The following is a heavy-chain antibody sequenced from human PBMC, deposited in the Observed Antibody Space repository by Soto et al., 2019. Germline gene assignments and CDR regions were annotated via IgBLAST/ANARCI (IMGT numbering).Heavy chain of an antibody. CDR3: ARETSGGSYFDY. CDR2: IIPIFGTA. CDR1: GGTFSSYA. V-gene: IGHV1-69*06. D-gene: IGHD1-26*01. J-gene: IGHJ4*03. Sequence: GAAVKVSCKASGGTFSSYAISWVRQAPGQGLEWMGGIIPIFGTANYAQKFQGRVTITADKSTSTAYMELSSLRSEDTAVYYCARETSGGSYFDYWGQGTTVTVSS.